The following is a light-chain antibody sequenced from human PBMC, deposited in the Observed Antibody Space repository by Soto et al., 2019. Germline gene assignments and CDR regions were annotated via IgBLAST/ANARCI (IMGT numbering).Light chain of an antibody. Sequence: QSVLTQPPSVSAAPGQKVTISCSGSSSNIGNNYVSWYQQLPGTAPKLLIYDNNKRPSGIPDRFSGSKSGTSGTLDITGLQTGDEADYYCATWDYSLTGAVFGGGTK. V-gene: IGLV1-51*01. CDR3: ATWDYSLTGAV. CDR2: DNN. CDR1: SSNIGNNY. J-gene: IGLJ2*01.